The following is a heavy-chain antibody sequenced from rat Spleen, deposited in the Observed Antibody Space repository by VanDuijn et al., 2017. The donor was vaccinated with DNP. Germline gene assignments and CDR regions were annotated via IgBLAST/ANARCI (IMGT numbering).Heavy chain of an antibody. V-gene: IGHV5-7*01. CDR1: GFTFSDYY. D-gene: IGHD1-2*01. Sequence: EVQLVESGGGLVQPGRSLKLSCAASGFTFSDYYMAWVRQAPTKGLEWVAYISYDGGSTNYGDSVKGQFTISRDIAKSTQYLQMDSLRSEDTATYYCARHDYSSYWFAYWGQGTLVTVSS. J-gene: IGHJ3*01. CDR3: ARHDYSSYWFAY. CDR2: ISYDGGST.